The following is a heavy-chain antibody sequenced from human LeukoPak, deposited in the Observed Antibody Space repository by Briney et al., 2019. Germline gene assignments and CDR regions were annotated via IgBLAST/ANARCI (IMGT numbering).Heavy chain of an antibody. CDR3: ARLAAVPG. CDR1: GYTFTGYY. Sequence: ASVKVSCKASGYTFTGYYLHWVRQAPGQGLEWMGWIHPASGGTNYAQKFQGRVTMTRDTSVSTAYMELSSLRSDDTAVYCCARLAAVPGWGQGTLVIVST. D-gene: IGHD6-19*01. CDR2: IHPASGGT. V-gene: IGHV1-2*02. J-gene: IGHJ1*01.